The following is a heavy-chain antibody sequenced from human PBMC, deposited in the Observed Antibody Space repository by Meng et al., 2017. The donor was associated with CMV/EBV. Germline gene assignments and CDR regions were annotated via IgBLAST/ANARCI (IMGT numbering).Heavy chain of an antibody. V-gene: IGHV4-34*01. CDR2: INHSGST. CDR1: GGSFSGYY. J-gene: IGHJ4*02. CDR3: ASSLTYPDY. D-gene: IGHD2-15*01. Sequence: QVQPQQWGAGLLKPSETPALTCAVDGGSFSGYYWGWIRQPPGKGRGWIGEINHSGSTNYNPSLKSRVTISVDTSKNQFSLKLSSVTAADTAVYYCASSLTYPDYWGQGTLVTVSS.